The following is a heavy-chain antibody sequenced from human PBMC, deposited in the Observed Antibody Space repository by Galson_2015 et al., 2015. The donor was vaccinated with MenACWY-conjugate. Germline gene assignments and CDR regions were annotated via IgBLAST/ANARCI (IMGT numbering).Heavy chain of an antibody. CDR2: ISGSGRTT. V-gene: IGHV3-23*01. D-gene: IGHD4-23*01. J-gene: IGHJ2*01. CDR3: SNQPSTVATESSWLWYFDV. Sequence: SLRLSCAASGFTFSTYAMSWVRQAPGKGLEWVSSISGSGRTTYYADSVNGRFTISRDNSNNTLYLQMNSLSVEDTAVCYCSNQPSTVATESSWLWYFDVWGRGTLVTVSS. CDR1: GFTFSTYA.